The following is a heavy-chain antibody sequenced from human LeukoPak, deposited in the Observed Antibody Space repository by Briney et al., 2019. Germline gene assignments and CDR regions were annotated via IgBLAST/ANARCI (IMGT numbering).Heavy chain of an antibody. Sequence: PGGSLRLSCAASGFTFSSYAMSWVRQAPGKGLKWVSAISGSGGSTYYADSVKGRFTISRDNSKNTLYLQMNSLRAEDTAVYYCAKATIFGVAPSDYWGQGTLVTVSS. J-gene: IGHJ4*02. CDR1: GFTFSSYA. CDR2: ISGSGGST. V-gene: IGHV3-23*01. CDR3: AKATIFGVAPSDY. D-gene: IGHD3-3*01.